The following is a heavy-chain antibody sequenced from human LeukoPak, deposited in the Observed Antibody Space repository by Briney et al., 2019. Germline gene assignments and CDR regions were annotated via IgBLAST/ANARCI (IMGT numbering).Heavy chain of an antibody. V-gene: IGHV3-7*01. Sequence: GGSLRLSCAASGFTFSSYWMSWVRQIPGKGLEWLGNIKTAGSEKYYLDTVRGRFTISRDNAKNSLYLQMNSLRAEATDIYYSVRDYAWGTYDPAYWGQGTLVTVTS. CDR1: GFTFSSYW. J-gene: IGHJ4*02. CDR2: IKTAGSEK. CDR3: VRDYAWGTYDPAY. D-gene: IGHD3-16*01.